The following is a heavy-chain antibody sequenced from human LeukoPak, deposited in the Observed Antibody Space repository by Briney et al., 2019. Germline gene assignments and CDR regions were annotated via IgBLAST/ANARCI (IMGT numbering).Heavy chain of an antibody. D-gene: IGHD1-26*01. Sequence: QPGGSLRLSCAASGFTFSSYAMHWVRQAPGKGLEWVAVISYDGSNKYYADSVKGRFTISRDNSKNTLYLQMNSLRAVDTAVYYCARDHVGATGTIDYWGQGTLVTVSS. CDR1: GFTFSSYA. J-gene: IGHJ4*02. CDR3: ARDHVGATGTIDY. V-gene: IGHV3-30-3*01. CDR2: ISYDGSNK.